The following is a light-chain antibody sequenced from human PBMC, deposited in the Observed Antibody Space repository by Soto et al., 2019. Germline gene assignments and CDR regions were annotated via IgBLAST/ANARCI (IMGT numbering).Light chain of an antibody. V-gene: IGLV2-14*01. CDR2: EVS. CDR1: SSDVGGYDY. Sequence: QSVLTQPASVSGSPGQSITISCTGTSSDVGGYDYVSWYQQHPGKAPKLMIYEVSNRPSGVSNRFSGSKSGSTASLTISGLQAEHGADDYCSSYTSSSTYVFGTGTKVTVL. J-gene: IGLJ1*01. CDR3: SSYTSSSTYV.